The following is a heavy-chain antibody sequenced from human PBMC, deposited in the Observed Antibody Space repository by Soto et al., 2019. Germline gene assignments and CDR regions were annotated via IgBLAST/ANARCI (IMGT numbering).Heavy chain of an antibody. V-gene: IGHV1-3*01. J-gene: IGHJ3*02. CDR2: INAGNGNT. Sequence: VKVSCKASGYTFTSYAMHWVRQAPGQRLEWMGWINAGNGNTKYSQKFQGRVTVTRDTSASTAYMELSSLRSEDTAVYYCARDRITIFGVVISAFDIWGQGTMVTVSS. D-gene: IGHD3-3*01. CDR1: GYTFTSYA. CDR3: ARDRITIFGVVISAFDI.